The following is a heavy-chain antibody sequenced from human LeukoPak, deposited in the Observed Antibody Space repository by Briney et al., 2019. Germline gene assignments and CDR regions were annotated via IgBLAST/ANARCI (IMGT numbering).Heavy chain of an antibody. J-gene: IGHJ6*02. CDR2: ISYDGSNK. CDR1: GFTFSSYA. Sequence: GRSLRLSCAASGFTFSSYAMHWVRQAPGKGLEWVAVISYDGSNKYYADSVKGRFTISRDNSKSTLYLQMNSLRAEDTAVYYCARSTYDFWSGYYTPYYYYGMDVWGQGTTVTVSS. D-gene: IGHD3-3*01. V-gene: IGHV3-30*04. CDR3: ARSTYDFWSGYYTPYYYYGMDV.